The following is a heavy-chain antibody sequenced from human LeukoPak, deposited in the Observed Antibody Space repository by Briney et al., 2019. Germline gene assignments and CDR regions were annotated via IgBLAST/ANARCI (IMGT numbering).Heavy chain of an antibody. CDR3: ARDSITGDNSLDF. J-gene: IGHJ4*02. CDR2: ITNDGNYE. Sequence: GSLRLSCAASGFPFSTYGMHWVRQAPGKGVEWVAVITNDGNYEKYADAVRGRFTSSRDNSKNTLYLQMNSLSAEDTAVYYCARDSITGDNSLDFWGRGTLVTVSS. D-gene: IGHD7-27*01. CDR1: GFPFSTYG. V-gene: IGHV3-33*05.